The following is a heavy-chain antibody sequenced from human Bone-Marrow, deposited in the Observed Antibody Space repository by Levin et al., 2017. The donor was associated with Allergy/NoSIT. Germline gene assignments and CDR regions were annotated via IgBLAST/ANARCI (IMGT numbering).Heavy chain of an antibody. CDR1: GYTFTAYY. Sequence: PSVKVSCKASGYTFTAYYMHWVRQAPGHGLEWMGWINPNSGDTNYAQKFQGRVTMTRDTSITTAYMDLSRLTSDDTAVYYCARAQYSVGAPSFEYWGQGTLVTVSS. CDR2: INPNSGDT. D-gene: IGHD1-26*01. CDR3: ARAQYSVGAPSFEY. J-gene: IGHJ4*02. V-gene: IGHV1-2*02.